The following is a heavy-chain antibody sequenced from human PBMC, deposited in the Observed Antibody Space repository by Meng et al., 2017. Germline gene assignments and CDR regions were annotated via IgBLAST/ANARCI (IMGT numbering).Heavy chain of an antibody. CDR1: GFTFSSYE. D-gene: IGHD6-19*01. Sequence: GESLKISCAASGFTFSSYEMNWVRQAPGKGLEWVSYISSSGSTIYYADSVKGRLTISRDNAKNSLYLQMNSLRAEDTAVYYCARLTVAGHRDYYYGMDVWGQGTTVTVSS. V-gene: IGHV3-48*03. CDR3: ARLTVAGHRDYYYGMDV. J-gene: IGHJ6*02. CDR2: ISSSGSTI.